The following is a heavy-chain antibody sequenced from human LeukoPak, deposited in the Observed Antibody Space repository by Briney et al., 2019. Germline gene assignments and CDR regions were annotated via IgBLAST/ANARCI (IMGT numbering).Heavy chain of an antibody. Sequence: SVKVSCKASGGTFSSYAISWVRQAPGQGLEWMGGIIPIFGTANYAQKFQGRVTITTDESTSTAYMELSSLRSEDTAVYYCARGPITTVRGAKGNYYMVVWGKGTTVTVSS. CDR3: ARGPITTVRGAKGNYYMVV. J-gene: IGHJ6*03. CDR1: GGTFSSYA. D-gene: IGHD3-10*01. CDR2: IIPIFGTA. V-gene: IGHV1-69*05.